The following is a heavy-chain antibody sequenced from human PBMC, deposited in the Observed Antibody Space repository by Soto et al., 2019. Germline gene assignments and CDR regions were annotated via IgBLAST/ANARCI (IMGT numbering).Heavy chain of an antibody. V-gene: IGHV4-4*02. D-gene: IGHD4-17*01. Sequence: QVQLQESGPGLVKPSGTLSLTCAVSSGSISSSNWWSVVRQPPGKGLEWIGEIYHSGSTNYNPALKSRVTISVDKSKNQFSLKLSSVTAADTAVYYCARGDDYGDPGYFDYWGQGTLVTVSS. CDR2: IYHSGST. CDR3: ARGDDYGDPGYFDY. J-gene: IGHJ4*02. CDR1: SGSISSSNW.